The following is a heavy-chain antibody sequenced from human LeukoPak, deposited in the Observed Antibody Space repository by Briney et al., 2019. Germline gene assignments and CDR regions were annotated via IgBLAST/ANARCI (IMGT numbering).Heavy chain of an antibody. CDR1: SGSISSGTYY. CDR2: ISTSGTT. V-gene: IGHV4-61*02. D-gene: IGHD3-10*01. Sequence: SETLSLTCTVSSGSISSGTYYWNWIRQPAGKGLEWIGRISTSGTTNYNPSLKSRVTISVDTSKNHFSLKLSSVTAADTAVYYCARDEGSGWFDPWGQGTLVTVSS. J-gene: IGHJ5*02. CDR3: ARDEGSGWFDP.